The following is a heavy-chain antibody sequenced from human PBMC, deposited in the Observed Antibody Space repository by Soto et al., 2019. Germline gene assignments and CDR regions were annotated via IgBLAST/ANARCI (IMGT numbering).Heavy chain of an antibody. D-gene: IGHD6-6*01. CDR2: IRGGGNK. CDR3: ASGPTLAARLGWNYFDP. V-gene: IGHV3-53*01. CDR1: GLNVNINY. Sequence: EVQLVESGGTVIQPGESLRLSCATSGLNVNINYVTWVRQAPGKGLEWLSIIRGGGNKFYSDSVKGRFTISRDTSKNTVYLQMSSLTVDDTAVYYCASGPTLAARLGWNYFDPWGQGTLVTVSS. J-gene: IGHJ5*02.